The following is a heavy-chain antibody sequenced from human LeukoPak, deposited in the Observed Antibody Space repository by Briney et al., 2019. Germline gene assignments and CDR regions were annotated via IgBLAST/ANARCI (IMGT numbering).Heavy chain of an antibody. V-gene: IGHV3-9*01. J-gene: IGHJ4*02. CDR3: AKDLIAVAGPKVIDY. CDR2: ISWNSGSI. D-gene: IGHD6-19*01. Sequence: PGGSLRLSCAASGFTFDDYAMHWVRQAPGKGLEWVSGISWNSGSIGYADSVKGRFTISRDNAKNSLYLQMNSLRAEDTALYNGAKDLIAVAGPKVIDYWGQGTLVTVSS. CDR1: GFTFDDYA.